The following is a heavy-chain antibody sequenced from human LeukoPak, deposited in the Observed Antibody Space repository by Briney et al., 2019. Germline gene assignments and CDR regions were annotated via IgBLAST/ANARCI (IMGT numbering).Heavy chain of an antibody. CDR3: VRDNGFCDL. CDR1: GGSVDDGGYY. Sequence: SETLSLTCSVSGGSVDDGGYYWSWIRHPPGKGLEWIGHVCSSGSTMYNPSLKSRLTISLDKSKNQFSLILNSVIAADTAVYYCVRDNGFCDLWGQGTLVTVSS. V-gene: IGHV4-61*08. J-gene: IGHJ4*02. CDR2: VCSSGST.